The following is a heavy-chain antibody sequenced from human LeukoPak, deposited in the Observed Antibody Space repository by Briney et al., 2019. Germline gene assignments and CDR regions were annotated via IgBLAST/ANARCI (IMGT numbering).Heavy chain of an antibody. CDR3: AKARDYDFWSGFDY. CDR2: ISYDGSNK. V-gene: IGHV3-30*18. CDR1: GFTFSSYG. J-gene: IGHJ4*02. Sequence: PGGSLRLSCAASGFTFSSYGMRWVRQAPGKGLEWVAVISYDGSNKYYADSVKGRFTISRDNAKNSLYLQMNSLRAEDMALYYCAKARDYDFWSGFDYWGQGTLVTVSS. D-gene: IGHD3-3*01.